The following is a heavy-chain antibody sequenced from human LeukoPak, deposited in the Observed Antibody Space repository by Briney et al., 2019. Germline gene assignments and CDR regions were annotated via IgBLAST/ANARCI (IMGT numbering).Heavy chain of an antibody. D-gene: IGHD3-22*01. Sequence: SETLSLTCSVSGGSISGYYWSWIRQPPGKGLEWIGEINHSGSTNYNPSLKSRVTISVDTSKNQFSLKLSSVTAADTAVYYCARGIGDYYDSSGYDYWGQGTLVTVSS. CDR2: INHSGST. CDR1: GGSISGYY. J-gene: IGHJ4*02. CDR3: ARGIGDYYDSSGYDY. V-gene: IGHV4-34*01.